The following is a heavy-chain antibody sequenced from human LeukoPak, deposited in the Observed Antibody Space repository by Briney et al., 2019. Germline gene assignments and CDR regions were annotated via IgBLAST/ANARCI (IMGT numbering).Heavy chain of an antibody. V-gene: IGHV1-2*02. J-gene: IGHJ4*02. D-gene: IGHD3-3*01. Sequence: ASVKVSCKASGYTFTGYYMHWVRQAPGQGLEWMGWIYPNSGATKYAQKFQGRVTMTRDTSISTAYMELSSLRSEDTAVYYCAINGELYDFWSGLNYWGQGTLVTVSS. CDR2: IYPNSGAT. CDR3: AINGELYDFWSGLNY. CDR1: GYTFTGYY.